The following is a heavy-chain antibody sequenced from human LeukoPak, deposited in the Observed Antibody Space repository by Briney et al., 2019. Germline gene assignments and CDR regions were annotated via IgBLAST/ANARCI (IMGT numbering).Heavy chain of an antibody. CDR1: GFTFTSSA. CDR3: ARGDPNCGGDCYAYYFDY. D-gene: IGHD2-21*02. V-gene: IGHV1-58*02. J-gene: IGHJ4*02. CDR2: IVVGSGNT. Sequence: GTSVKVSCKASGFTFTSSAMQWVRQARGQRLEWIGWIVVGSGNTNYAQKFQERVTITRDMSTSTAYMELSSLRSEDTAVYYCARGDPNCGGDCYAYYFDYWGQGTLVTVSS.